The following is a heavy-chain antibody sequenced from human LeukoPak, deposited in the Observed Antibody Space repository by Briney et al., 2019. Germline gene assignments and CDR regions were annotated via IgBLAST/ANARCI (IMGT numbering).Heavy chain of an antibody. D-gene: IGHD3-22*01. J-gene: IGHJ4*02. Sequence: GGSLRLSCADSGFTFSDDYMTWVRQAPGKGLEWVSYIGRSGRTTYYADSVKGRFTISRDNAKNSLYLQMNSLRAEDTAVYYCAKRRRDSSGYPLFGYWGQGTLVTVSS. CDR1: GFTFSDDY. CDR2: IGRSGRTT. V-gene: IGHV3-11*01. CDR3: AKRRRDSSGYPLFGY.